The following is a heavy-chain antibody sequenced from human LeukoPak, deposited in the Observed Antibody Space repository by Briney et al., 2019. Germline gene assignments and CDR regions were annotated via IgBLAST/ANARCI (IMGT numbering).Heavy chain of an antibody. V-gene: IGHV3-23*01. CDR3: AGLTTVVTPSGWFDH. CDR2: ISGSGGST. CDR1: GFTFSSYA. D-gene: IGHD4-23*01. Sequence: GGSLRLSCAASGFTFSSYAMSWVRQAPGKGLEWVSAISGSGGSTYYADSVKGRFTISRDNAKNSLYLQMNSLRAEDTAVYYCAGLTTVVTPSGWFDHWGQGTLVTVSS. J-gene: IGHJ5*02.